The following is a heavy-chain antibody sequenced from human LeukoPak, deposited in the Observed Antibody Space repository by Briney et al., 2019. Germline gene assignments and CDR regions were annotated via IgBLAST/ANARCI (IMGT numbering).Heavy chain of an antibody. CDR1: GGSISSSSYY. V-gene: IGHV4-39*01. D-gene: IGHD4-17*01. CDR2: IYYSGST. Sequence: KTSETLSLTCTVSGGSISSSSYYWGWIRQPPGKGLEWIGSIYYSGSTYYNPSLKSRVTISVDTSKNQFSLKLSSVTAADTAVYYCARHHHSQLYGDYPYYFDYWGQGTLVTVSS. J-gene: IGHJ4*02. CDR3: ARHHHSQLYGDYPYYFDY.